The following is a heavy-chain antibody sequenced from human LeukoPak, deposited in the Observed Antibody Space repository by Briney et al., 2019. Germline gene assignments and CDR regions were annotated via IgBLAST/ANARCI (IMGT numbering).Heavy chain of an antibody. Sequence: GASAKVSCKASGYTFTSYYMHWVRQAPGQGLEWMGIINPSGGSTSYAQKFQGRVTMTRDTSTSTVYMELSSLRSEDTAVYYCARDPTSSGWYGTTIDYWGQGTLVTVSS. V-gene: IGHV1-46*01. D-gene: IGHD6-19*01. J-gene: IGHJ4*02. CDR3: ARDPTSSGWYGTTIDY. CDR2: INPSGGST. CDR1: GYTFTSYY.